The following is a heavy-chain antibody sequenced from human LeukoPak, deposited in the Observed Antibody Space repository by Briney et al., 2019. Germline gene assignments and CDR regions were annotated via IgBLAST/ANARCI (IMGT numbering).Heavy chain of an antibody. Sequence: GGSLRLSCAVSGFTFRPYWMHWVRQVPGEGLVWVSRINEDGGITNYADSVKGRFSISRDNAKNTLYLQMNSLRAEDTAVYYCGRDLGGRSGYWGQGTLVTVSS. J-gene: IGHJ4*02. CDR2: INEDGGIT. CDR3: GRDLGGRSGY. CDR1: GFTFRPYW. D-gene: IGHD1-26*01. V-gene: IGHV3-74*01.